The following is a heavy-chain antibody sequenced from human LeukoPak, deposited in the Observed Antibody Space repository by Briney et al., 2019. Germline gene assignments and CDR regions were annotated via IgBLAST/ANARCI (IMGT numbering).Heavy chain of an antibody. CDR1: GFTFSSYA. Sequence: GGSLRLSCVASGFTFSSYAMSWVRQAPGKGLEWVSAISGSGGSTYYADSVKGRFTISRDNSKNTLYLQMNSLRAEDTAVYYWAKNSGIIRFGEGDPWGQGTLVTVSS. J-gene: IGHJ5*01. CDR2: ISGSGGST. D-gene: IGHD3-10*01. CDR3: AKNSGIIRFGEGDP. V-gene: IGHV3-23*01.